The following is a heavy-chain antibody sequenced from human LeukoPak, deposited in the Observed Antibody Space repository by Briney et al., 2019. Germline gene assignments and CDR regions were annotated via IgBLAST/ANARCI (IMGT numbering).Heavy chain of an antibody. V-gene: IGHV1-8*01. D-gene: IGHD6-19*01. CDR2: MNPNSGNT. CDR3: ARGESSGWYKVSYYYYGMDV. Sequence: ASVKGSCKASGYTFPRFDINWGRQATGQGLEWMGWMNPNSGNTGYAQKFQGRVTMTRNTSISTAYMELSSLRSEDTAVYYCARGESSGWYKVSYYYYGMDVWGQGTTVTVSS. CDR1: GYTFPRFD. J-gene: IGHJ6*02.